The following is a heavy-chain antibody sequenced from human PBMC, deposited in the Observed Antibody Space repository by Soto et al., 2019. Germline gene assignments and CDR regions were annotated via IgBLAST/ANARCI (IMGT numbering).Heavy chain of an antibody. CDR1: GVSISSGDYY. V-gene: IGHV4-30-4*01. Sequence: SETLSLTCTVSGVSISSGDYYWSWIRQPPGKGLEWIGYIYYSGSTYYNPSLKSRVTISVDTSKNQFSLKLSSVTAADTAVYYCAREPYSSPPLWFDPWGQGTLVTVSS. D-gene: IGHD6-19*01. J-gene: IGHJ5*02. CDR3: AREPYSSPPLWFDP. CDR2: IYYSGST.